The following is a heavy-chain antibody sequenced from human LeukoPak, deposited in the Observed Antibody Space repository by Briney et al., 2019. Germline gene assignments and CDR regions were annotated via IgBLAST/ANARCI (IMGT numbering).Heavy chain of an antibody. V-gene: IGHV3-21*01. CDR2: ISSGSGYI. D-gene: IGHD3-22*01. J-gene: IGHJ3*01. Sequence: GGSLRLSCAASGFSFSSYTMNWVRQAPGKGLEWASSISSGSGYIYYADSVKGRFTISRDNAKNSLYLQMNSLRDEDTAVYYCARPESESSGSLGAFDVWGQGTMVTVSS. CDR3: ARPESESSGSLGAFDV. CDR1: GFSFSSYT.